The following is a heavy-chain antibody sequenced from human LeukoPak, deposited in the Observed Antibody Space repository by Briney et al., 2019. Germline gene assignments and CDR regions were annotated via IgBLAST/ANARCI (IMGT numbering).Heavy chain of an antibody. CDR1: GFTVITND. CDR3: ARSLRLDY. Sequence: QPGGSLRLSCAASGFTVITNDMTWVRQAPGKGLEWVSVIYSGGSTYYADSVKGRFTISRDNSKNTLYLQMNSLRAEDTAVYYCARSLRLDYWGQGTLVTVSS. CDR2: IYSGGST. V-gene: IGHV3-53*01. J-gene: IGHJ4*02.